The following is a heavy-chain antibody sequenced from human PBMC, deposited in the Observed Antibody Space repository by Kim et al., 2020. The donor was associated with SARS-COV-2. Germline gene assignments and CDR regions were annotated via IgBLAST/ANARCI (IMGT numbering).Heavy chain of an antibody. CDR2: INHSGST. Sequence: ETLSLTCAVYGGSFSGYYWSWIRQPPGKGLEWIGEINHSGSTNYNPSLKSRVTISVDTSKNQFSLKVSSVTAADTAVYYCARDATAGTPRRYFQHWGQGTLVIVSS. CDR3: ARDATAGTPRRYFQH. J-gene: IGHJ1*01. CDR1: GGSFSGYY. D-gene: IGHD6-19*01. V-gene: IGHV4-34*01.